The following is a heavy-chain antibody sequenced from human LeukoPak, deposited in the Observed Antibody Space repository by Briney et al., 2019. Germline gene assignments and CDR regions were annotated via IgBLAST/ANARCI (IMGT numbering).Heavy chain of an antibody. CDR1: GFNFGIYG. CDR3: AKDLELLGGYYYYMDV. CDR2: MWDDGTNE. D-gene: IGHD2-15*01. J-gene: IGHJ6*03. V-gene: IGHV3-30*02. Sequence: PGGSLRLSCIASGFNFGIYGMHWVRQAPGKGLEWVAVMWDDGTNEYYVESVKGRFTISRDNSKNTLYLQMNSLRAEDTAVYYCAKDLELLGGYYYYMDVWGKGTTVTVSS.